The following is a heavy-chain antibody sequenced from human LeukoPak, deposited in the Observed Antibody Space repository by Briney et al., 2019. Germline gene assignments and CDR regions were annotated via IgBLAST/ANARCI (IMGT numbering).Heavy chain of an antibody. CDR1: GYSFTNYW. CDR3: ARQPEGTWFDP. J-gene: IGHJ5*02. D-gene: IGHD1-1*01. Sequence: GGSLKISCKGSGYSFTNYWISWGRPMPGKGLEWMGRIDPSDSYTNYSPSFQGHVTISADKSISTAYLQWSSLKASDTAMYYCARQPEGTWFDPWGQGTLVTVSS. V-gene: IGHV5-10-1*01. CDR2: IDPSDSYT.